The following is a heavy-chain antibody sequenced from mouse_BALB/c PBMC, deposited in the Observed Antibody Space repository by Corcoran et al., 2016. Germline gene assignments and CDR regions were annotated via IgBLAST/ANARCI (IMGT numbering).Heavy chain of an antibody. Sequence: EVQLQQSGAELVKPGASVKLSCTASGFNIKDTYMHWVKQRPEQGLEWIGRIDPAHGNTKYDPKFQGKATITADTSSNTAYLQLSSLTSEDTAVYYCARNYYRAWFAYWGQGTLVTVSA. CDR1: GFNIKDTY. D-gene: IGHD2-14*01. V-gene: IGHV14-3*02. CDR2: IDPAHGNT. J-gene: IGHJ3*01. CDR3: ARNYYRAWFAY.